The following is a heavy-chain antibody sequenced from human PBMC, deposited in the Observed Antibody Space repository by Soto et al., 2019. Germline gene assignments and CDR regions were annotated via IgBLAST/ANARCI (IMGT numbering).Heavy chain of an antibody. D-gene: IGHD3-9*01. CDR3: AREGEADILTGYYYGMDV. Sequence: TSETLSLTCTVSGGSISSYYWIWIRQPPGKGLEWIGYIYYSGSTNYNPSPKSRVTISVDTSKNQFSLKLSSVTAADTAVYYCAREGEADILTGYYYGMDVWGQGTTVTSP. CDR1: GGSISSYY. V-gene: IGHV4-59*01. CDR2: IYYSGST. J-gene: IGHJ6*02.